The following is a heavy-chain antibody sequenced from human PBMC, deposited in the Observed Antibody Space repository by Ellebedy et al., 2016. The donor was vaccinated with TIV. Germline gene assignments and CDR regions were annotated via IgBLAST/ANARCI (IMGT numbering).Heavy chain of an antibody. Sequence: GESLKISCAASGFSFRSYWMSWVRQAPGKGLEWVANIKQDGSEKYHVDSVRGRFTISRDNARNALYLHMNSLTAEDTAVYYCVTDGSYGDYLSPTHAFVIWGQGTMVAVSS. CDR2: IKQDGSEK. V-gene: IGHV3-7*01. CDR1: GFSFRSYW. D-gene: IGHD4-17*01. J-gene: IGHJ3*02. CDR3: VTDGSYGDYLSPTHAFVI.